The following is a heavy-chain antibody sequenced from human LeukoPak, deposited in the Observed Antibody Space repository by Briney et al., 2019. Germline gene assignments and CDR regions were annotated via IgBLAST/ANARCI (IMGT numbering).Heavy chain of an antibody. J-gene: IGHJ4*02. CDR2: INSDGSST. CDR1: GFTFSSYW. CDR3: AREYYDSSGYYGY. D-gene: IGHD3-22*01. V-gene: IGHV3-74*01. Sequence: PWGSQRLSCAASGFTFSSYWMHWVRQAPGKGLVWVSRINSDGSSTSYADSVKGRFTISRDNAKNTLYLQMNSLRAEDTAVYYCAREYYDSSGYYGYWGQGTLVTVSS.